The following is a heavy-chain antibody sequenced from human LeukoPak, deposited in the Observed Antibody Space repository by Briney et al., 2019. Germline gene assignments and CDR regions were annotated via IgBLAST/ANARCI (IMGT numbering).Heavy chain of an antibody. D-gene: IGHD5-18*01. CDR3: ARAGELWSPFDY. J-gene: IGHJ4*02. CDR2: INPSGGST. Sequence: AASVKVFCKASGYTFTSYYMHWVRQDPGQGLEWMGMINPSGGSTRNEQKFQGRVTMTTNTSTSTVYMELSSLRSEDTAVYYCARAGELWSPFDYWGQGTLVTVSS. CDR1: GYTFTSYY. V-gene: IGHV1-46*01.